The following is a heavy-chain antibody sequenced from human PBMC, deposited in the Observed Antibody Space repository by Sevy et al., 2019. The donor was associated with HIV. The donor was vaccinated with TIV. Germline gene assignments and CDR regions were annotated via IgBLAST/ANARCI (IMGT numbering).Heavy chain of an antibody. J-gene: IGHJ6*02. CDR1: GFPFNDHA. V-gene: IGHV3-9*01. Sequence: GGSLRLSCAASGFPFNDHAMHWVRQVPGKGLEWVSGISWNSRNIGYADPVKGRLTISRDNARNFVYLEMNSLRPEDTAFYYCAKDINRGCDGVNCYSYYYYFYGLDVWGQGTTVTVSS. CDR3: AKDINRGCDGVNCYSYYYYFYGLDV. D-gene: IGHD2-21*01. CDR2: ISWNSRNI.